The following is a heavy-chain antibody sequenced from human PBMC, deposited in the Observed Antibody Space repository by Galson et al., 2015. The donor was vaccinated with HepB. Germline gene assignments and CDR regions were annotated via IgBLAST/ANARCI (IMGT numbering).Heavy chain of an antibody. Sequence: SLRLSCAASGFTFSSYWMSWVRQAPGKGLEWVANIKQDGSEKYYVDSVKGRFTISRDNAKNSLYLQMNSLRAEDTAVYYCARDPDYYGSWLFDYWGQGTLVTVSS. CDR2: IKQDGSEK. V-gene: IGHV3-7*03. D-gene: IGHD3-10*01. J-gene: IGHJ4*02. CDR1: GFTFSSYW. CDR3: ARDPDYYGSWLFDY.